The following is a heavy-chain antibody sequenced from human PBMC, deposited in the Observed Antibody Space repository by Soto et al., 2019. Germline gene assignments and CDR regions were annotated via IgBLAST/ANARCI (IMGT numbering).Heavy chain of an antibody. Sequence: AAVKVSCKACVYSFTSYDMHWVLQAPGQGLERMGTIDPSAGSTTFAQHFQGRVTMTRDTSTGTLYMELSSLRSEDTAVYYCAIFAVPTGTQREYFEY. CDR3: AIFAVPTGTQREYFEY. J-gene: IGHJ4*01. D-gene: IGHD6-13*01. V-gene: IGHV1-46*01. CDR2: IDPSAGST. CDR1: VYSFTSYD.